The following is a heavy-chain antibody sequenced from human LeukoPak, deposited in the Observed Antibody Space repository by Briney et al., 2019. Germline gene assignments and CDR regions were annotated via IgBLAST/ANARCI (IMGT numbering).Heavy chain of an antibody. J-gene: IGHJ4*02. CDR2: IRSKAYGGTT. V-gene: IGHV3-49*03. D-gene: IGHD3-3*01. CDR1: GFTFGGYA. CDR3: TRDGDTIFGVVITPFDY. Sequence: PGRSLRLSCTASGFTFGGYAMSWFRQAPGKGLEWVGFIRSKAYGGTTEYAASVKGRFTISRDDSKSIAYLQMNSLKTEDTAVYYCTRDGDTIFGVVITPFDYWGQGTLVTVSS.